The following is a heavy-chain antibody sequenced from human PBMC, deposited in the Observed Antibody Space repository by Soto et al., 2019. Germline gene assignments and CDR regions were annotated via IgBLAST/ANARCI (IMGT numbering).Heavy chain of an antibody. CDR1: GYTFTDYY. CDR2: ISPSGGSP. J-gene: IGHJ4*02. Sequence: VSVKVSCKASGYTFTDYYIHWVRKATGQGLEWMGIISPSGGSPSHAQKFQGRVTMTRDTSTSTVYMELSSLRSEDTAVYYCARDASSSPTNYFDYWGQGTLVTVSS. CDR3: ARDASSSPTNYFDY. V-gene: IGHV1-46*01. D-gene: IGHD6-6*01.